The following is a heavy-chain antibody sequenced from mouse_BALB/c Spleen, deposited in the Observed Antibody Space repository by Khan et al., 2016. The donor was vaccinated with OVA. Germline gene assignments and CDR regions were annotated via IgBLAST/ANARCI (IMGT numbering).Heavy chain of an antibody. CDR3: ARWGGNYKYYYALDY. CDR1: GYTFTDYY. J-gene: IGHJ4*01. CDR2: IYPGTGNT. V-gene: IGHV1-77*01. D-gene: IGHD2-1*01. Sequence: QVRLQQSGAELARPGASVKLSCKTSGYTFTDYYLHWVKQRTGQGLEWIGEIYPGTGNTYYNEKFKGKATLTADKSSSTAYMQLSSLTSEDSAVYFGARWGGNYKYYYALDYWGQGTSVTVSS.